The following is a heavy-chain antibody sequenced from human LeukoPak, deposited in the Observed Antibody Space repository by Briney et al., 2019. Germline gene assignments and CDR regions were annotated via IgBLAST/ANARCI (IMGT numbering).Heavy chain of an antibody. CDR3: ARGRAAGRD. D-gene: IGHD6-13*01. V-gene: IGHV4-34*01. CDR1: GGSFSGYY. J-gene: IGHJ4*02. CDR2: INHSGST. Sequence: PSETLSLTCAVYGGSFSGYYWSWIRQPPGKGLEWIGEINHSGSTNYNPSLKSRATISVDTSKNQFSLKLSSVTAADTAVYYCARGRAAGRDWGQGTLVTVSS.